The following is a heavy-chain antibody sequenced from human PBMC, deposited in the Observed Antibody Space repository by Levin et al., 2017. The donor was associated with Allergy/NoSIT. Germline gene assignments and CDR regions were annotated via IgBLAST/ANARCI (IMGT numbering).Heavy chain of an antibody. J-gene: IGHJ4*02. V-gene: IGHV1-46*01. CDR2: INPSGGST. CDR1: GYTFTSYY. Sequence: ASVKVSCKASGYTFTSYYMHWVRQAPGQGLEWMGIINPSGGSTSYAQRFQGRVTMTRDTSTSTVYMELSSLRSEDTAVYYCARVPRRITMVQGAEDYWGQGTLVTVSS. D-gene: IGHD3-10*01. CDR3: ARVPRRITMVQGAEDY.